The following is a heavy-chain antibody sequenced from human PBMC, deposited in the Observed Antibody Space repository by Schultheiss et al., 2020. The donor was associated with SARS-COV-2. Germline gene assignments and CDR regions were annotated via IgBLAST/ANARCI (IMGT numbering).Heavy chain of an antibody. J-gene: IGHJ6*02. D-gene: IGHD1-14*01. CDR1: GGSISSSSYY. Sequence: SQTLSFTCPVSGGSISSSSYYWGWIRQPPGKGLEWIGSIYYSGSTYYNPSLKSRVTISVDKSKNQFSLKLSSVTAADTAVYYCARGREATTYGMDVWGQGTTVTVSS. CDR3: ARGREATTYGMDV. V-gene: IGHV4-39*07. CDR2: IYYSGST.